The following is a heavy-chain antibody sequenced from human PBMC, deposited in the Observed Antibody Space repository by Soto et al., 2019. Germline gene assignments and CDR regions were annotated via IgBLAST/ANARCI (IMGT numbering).Heavy chain of an antibody. CDR1: GLTFGSRA. V-gene: IGHV3-23*01. Sequence: EVQLLESGGDLIQPGGSLRLSCVASGLTFGSRAMSWVRQAPGEGLEWVSTITDSGGDAKYADSVRGRFAISRDNSKKTLYLQLSSLTAEYSARCYCARWSTDSYPVSRIFDFLGRGTLVTVSS. D-gene: IGHD2-15*01. CDR2: ITDSGGDA. J-gene: IGHJ4*02. CDR3: ARWSTDSYPVSRIFDF.